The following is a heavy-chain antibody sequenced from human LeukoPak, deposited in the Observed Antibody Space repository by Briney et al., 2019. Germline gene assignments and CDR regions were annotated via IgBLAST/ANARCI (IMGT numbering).Heavy chain of an antibody. D-gene: IGHD3-10*01. J-gene: IGHJ5*02. CDR1: GFTFSDYY. Sequence: PGGSLRLSCAASGFTFSDYYMSWIRQAPGKGLEWVSYISSSGSTIYYADSVKGRFTISRDNAKNSLYLQMNSLRAEDTAVYYCARGNGKKLWFGELLYVNNWFDPWGQGTLVTVSS. CDR3: ARGNGKKLWFGELLYVNNWFDP. CDR2: ISSSGSTI. V-gene: IGHV3-11*01.